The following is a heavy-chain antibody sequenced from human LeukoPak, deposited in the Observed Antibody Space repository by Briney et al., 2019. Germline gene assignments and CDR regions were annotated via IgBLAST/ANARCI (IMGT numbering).Heavy chain of an antibody. CDR3: AKDLLGTFFAY. CDR1: GFTFSSYG. J-gene: IGHJ4*02. CDR2: MSHDGSSK. Sequence: GKSLRLSCAASGFTFSSYGMHWVRQAPGKGLEWVAVMSHDGSSKYYADSVKGRFTISRDNSKNTLYLQMNSLRAEDTAVYYCAKDLLGTFFAYWGQGTLVTVSS. V-gene: IGHV3-30*18. D-gene: IGHD1-1*01.